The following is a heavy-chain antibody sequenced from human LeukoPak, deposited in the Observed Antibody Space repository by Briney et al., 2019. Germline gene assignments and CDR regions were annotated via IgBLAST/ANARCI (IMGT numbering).Heavy chain of an antibody. J-gene: IGHJ4*02. CDR3: AVCDGSGSYSFDY. CDR2: INPSGGST. CDR1: GYTFTSYY. V-gene: IGHV1-46*01. Sequence: ASVKVSCKASGYTFTSYYMHWVRQAPGQGLEWMGIINPSGGSTSYAQKFQGRVTITADKSTSTAYMELSSLRSEDTAVYYCAVCDGSGSYSFDYWGQGTLVTVSS. D-gene: IGHD3-10*01.